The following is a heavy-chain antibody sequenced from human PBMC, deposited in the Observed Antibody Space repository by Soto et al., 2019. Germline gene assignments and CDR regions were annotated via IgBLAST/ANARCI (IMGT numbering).Heavy chain of an antibody. CDR1: GFTFSSYG. CDR3: ARTSTVAEVFDY. V-gene: IGHV3-33*01. J-gene: IGHJ4*02. D-gene: IGHD4-17*01. CDR2: IWYDGSNK. Sequence: GGSLRLSCAASGFTFSSYGMHWVRQAPGKGLEWVAVIWYDGSNKYYADSVKGRFTISRDNSKNTLYLQMNSLIAEDTAVYYCARTSTVAEVFDYWGQGTLVTVSS.